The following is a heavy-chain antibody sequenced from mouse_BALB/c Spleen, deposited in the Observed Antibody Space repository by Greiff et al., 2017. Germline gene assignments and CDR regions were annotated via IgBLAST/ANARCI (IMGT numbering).Heavy chain of an antibody. V-gene: IGHV2-9*02. D-gene: IGHD3-1*01. Sequence: VKLVESGPGLVAPSQSLSITCTVSGFSLTSYGVHWVRQPPGKGLEWLGVIWAGESTNYNSALMSSLSISKDNSKNQVFLKMNSLQTDDTAMYYCAAGPYWYFDVWGAGTTVTVSS. J-gene: IGHJ1*01. CDR1: GFSLTSYG. CDR3: AAGPYWYFDV. CDR2: IWAGEST.